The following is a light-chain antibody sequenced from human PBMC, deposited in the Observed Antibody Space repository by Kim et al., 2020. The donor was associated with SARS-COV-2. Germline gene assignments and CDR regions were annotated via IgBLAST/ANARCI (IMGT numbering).Light chain of an antibody. CDR2: AAS. J-gene: IGKJ2*02. CDR3: QQLNSYSGT. V-gene: IGKV1-9*01. Sequence: ALVGDSVTITCRASQGISSYLAWYQQKPGKAPKLLIYAASTLQSGVPSRFSGSGSGTDFTLTISSLQPEDFATYYCQQLNSYSGTFGQGTKLEI. CDR1: QGISSY.